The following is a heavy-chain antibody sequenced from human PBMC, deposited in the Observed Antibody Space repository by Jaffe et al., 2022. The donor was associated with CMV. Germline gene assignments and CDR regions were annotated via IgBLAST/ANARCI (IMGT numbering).Heavy chain of an antibody. CDR2: IWYDGSNK. D-gene: IGHD3-10*01. CDR3: ARGMMLWFGEPIPFDY. J-gene: IGHJ4*02. V-gene: IGHV3-33*01. CDR1: GFTFSSYG. Sequence: QVQLVESGGGVVQPGRSLRLSCAASGFTFSSYGMHWVRQAPGKGLEWVAVIWYDGSNKYYADSVKGRFTISRDNSKNTLYLQMNSLRAEDTAVYYCARGMMLWFGEPIPFDYWGQGTLVTVSS.